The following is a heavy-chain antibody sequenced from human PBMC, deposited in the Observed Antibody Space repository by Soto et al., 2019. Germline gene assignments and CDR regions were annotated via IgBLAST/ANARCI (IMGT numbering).Heavy chain of an antibody. CDR3: ASPFEGGWYSSSSGAFDI. CDR1: GFTFSSYW. D-gene: IGHD6-6*01. V-gene: IGHV3-74*01. J-gene: IGHJ3*02. CDR2: INSDGSST. Sequence: PGGSLRLSCAASGFTFSSYWMHWVRQAPGKGLVWVSRINSDGSSTSYADSVKGRFTISRDNAKNTLYLQMNSLRAEDTAVYYCASPFEGGWYSSSSGAFDIWGQGTMV.